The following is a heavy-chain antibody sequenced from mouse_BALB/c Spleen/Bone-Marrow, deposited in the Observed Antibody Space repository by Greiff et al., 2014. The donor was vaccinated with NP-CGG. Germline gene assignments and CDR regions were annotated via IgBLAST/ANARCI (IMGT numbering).Heavy chain of an antibody. D-gene: IGHD3-3*01. J-gene: IGHJ3*01. CDR3: IRSAGTGFAY. Sequence: QVQLQQSGTELVKPGASVKLSCKASGYTFTSYYMFWVKQRPGQGLEWIGEINPSNGGTVFNEKFKSKVTLTVDKSSSTAYIQLSGLTSEDSAVYYCIRSAGTGFAYWGQGTLATVS. CDR1: GYTFTSYY. V-gene: IGHV1-53*01. CDR2: INPSNGGT.